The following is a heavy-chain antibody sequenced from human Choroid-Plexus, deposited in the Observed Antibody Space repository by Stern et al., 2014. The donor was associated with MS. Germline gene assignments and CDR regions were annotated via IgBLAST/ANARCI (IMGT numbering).Heavy chain of an antibody. CDR3: AKDRQYLTYFFDH. D-gene: IGHD2/OR15-2a*01. V-gene: IGHV3-30*18. CDR1: GFTFGSCA. Sequence: VQLVESGGGVVQPGRPLRLSCVASGFTFGSCAMHWVRQAPGKGLEGVAGVLYDGSNKYYADSVKGRFTISRANSQNTLYMQMSSLRPEDTAVYYCAKDRQYLTYFFDHWGQGSLVTVSS. CDR2: VLYDGSNK. J-gene: IGHJ5*02.